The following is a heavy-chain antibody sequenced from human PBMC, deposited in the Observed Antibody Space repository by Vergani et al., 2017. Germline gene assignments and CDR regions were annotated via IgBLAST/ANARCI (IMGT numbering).Heavy chain of an antibody. CDR2: IYYSGST. D-gene: IGHD6-19*01. CDR3: ARHSTVEWLVKLGWIDP. CDR1: GASIRSSNYY. V-gene: IGHV4-39*01. J-gene: IGHJ5*02. Sequence: QLQLQESGPGLVKPSATLSLTCSVSGASIRSSNYYCGWIRQPPGKGLEWIASIYYSGSTYYNPSLKSRVTISVDTSTNQFSRKLSSVTAADTAVYFCARHSTVEWLVKLGWIDPWGQGILVTVSS.